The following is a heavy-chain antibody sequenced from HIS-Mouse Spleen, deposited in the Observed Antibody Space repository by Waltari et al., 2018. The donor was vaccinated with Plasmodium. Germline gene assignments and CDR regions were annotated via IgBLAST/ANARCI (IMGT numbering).Heavy chain of an antibody. CDR2: ISDDGSNK. CDR1: GFTFSSYA. D-gene: IGHD2-21*02. J-gene: IGHJ4*02. CDR3: ARGHCGGDCYSFDY. Sequence: QVQLVESGGGVVQPGRSLRLSCAASGFTFSSYAMHWVRQAPGKGLEWVAVISDDGSNKYYAVSVKGRFTNSRDNSKNTLYLQMNSLRAEDTAVYYCARGHCGGDCYSFDYWGQGTLVTVSS. V-gene: IGHV3-30-3*01.